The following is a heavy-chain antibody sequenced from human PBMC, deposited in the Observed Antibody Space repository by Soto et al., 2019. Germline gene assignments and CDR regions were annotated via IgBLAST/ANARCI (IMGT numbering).Heavy chain of an antibody. D-gene: IGHD6-19*01. J-gene: IGHJ4*02. CDR1: EFTFSDYG. V-gene: IGHV3-33*01. CDR3: AREGSVAGTSLIDY. Sequence: QVRLVESGGGVVQPGRSLRLSCAASEFTFSDYGMHWVRQAPGKGLEWVAVIWHDGREKYYADSVKGRFSISRDNSKNTLYLQMSRLSVDDTAVYYCAREGSVAGTSLIDYWGRGALVTVSS. CDR2: IWHDGREK.